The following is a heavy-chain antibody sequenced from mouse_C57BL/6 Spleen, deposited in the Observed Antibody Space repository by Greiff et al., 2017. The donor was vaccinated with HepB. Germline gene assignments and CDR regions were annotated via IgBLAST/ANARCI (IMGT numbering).Heavy chain of an antibody. V-gene: IGHV5-4*01. Sequence: EVQVVESGGGLVKPGGSLKLSCAASGFTFSSYAMSWVRQTPEKRLEWVATISDGGSYTYYPDNVKGRFTISRDNAKNNLYLQMSQLKSEDTAMYYCARGTDSSTGFDVWGTGTTVTVSS. J-gene: IGHJ1*03. CDR3: ARGTDSSTGFDV. D-gene: IGHD3-2*01. CDR1: GFTFSSYA. CDR2: ISDGGSYT.